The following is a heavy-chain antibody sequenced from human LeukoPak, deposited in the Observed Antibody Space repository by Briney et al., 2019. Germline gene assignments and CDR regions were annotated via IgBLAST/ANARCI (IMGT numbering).Heavy chain of an antibody. J-gene: IGHJ4*02. Sequence: GGTLRLSCAASGFTFSSYAMSWVRQAPGKGLEWVSAISGSGGSTYYAVSVKGRFTISRDNTKNTLYLQTNSLRAEDTAVYYCAKGQHYYDSSGPTDYWGQGTLVTVSS. D-gene: IGHD3-22*01. CDR3: AKGQHYYDSSGPTDY. V-gene: IGHV3-23*01. CDR1: GFTFSSYA. CDR2: ISGSGGST.